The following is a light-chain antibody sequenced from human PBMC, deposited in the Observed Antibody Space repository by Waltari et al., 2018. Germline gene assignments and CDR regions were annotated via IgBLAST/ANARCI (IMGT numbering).Light chain of an antibody. CDR2: DAS. CDR1: QDIASA. CDR3: QQFINYPLT. Sequence: IQMTQSPSSLSASVGHRITITWRASQDIASALAWYGQKPGKGPKLLIYDASTLESGVPSRFSGRGSRTDFTLSISGLQPEDFATYYCQQFINYPLTFGPGTTVDIK. V-gene: IGKV1D-13*01. J-gene: IGKJ3*01.